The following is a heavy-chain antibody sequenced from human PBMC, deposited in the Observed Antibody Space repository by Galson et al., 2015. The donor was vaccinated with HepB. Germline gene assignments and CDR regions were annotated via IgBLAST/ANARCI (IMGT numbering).Heavy chain of an antibody. J-gene: IGHJ3*02. CDR3: ARDIIREVGQRDSSGWYGNGAVDS. D-gene: IGHD6-19*01. Sequence: SVKVSCKASGYTFTGYYMHWVRRAPGQGLEWMGWINPNSGGTNYAQKFQGWVTMTRDTSISTAYMELSRLRPEDTAVYYCARDIIREVGQRDSSGWYGNGAVDSWGQGTMVTVSS. CDR2: INPNSGGT. CDR1: GYTFTGYY. V-gene: IGHV1-2*04.